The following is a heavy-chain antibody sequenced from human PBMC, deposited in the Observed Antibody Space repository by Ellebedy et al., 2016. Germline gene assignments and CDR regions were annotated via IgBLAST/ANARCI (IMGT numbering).Heavy chain of an antibody. CDR2: ISWNSGSI. CDR3: AKDLMPMVRGVSFDY. D-gene: IGHD3-10*01. CDR1: GFTFDDYA. V-gene: IGHV3-9*01. Sequence: GGSLRLSCAASGFTFDDYAMHWVRQAPGKGLEWVSGISWNSGSIGYADSVKGRFTISRDNAKNSLYLQMNSLRAEDTALYYCAKDLMPMVRGVSFDYWGQGTLVTVSS. J-gene: IGHJ4*02.